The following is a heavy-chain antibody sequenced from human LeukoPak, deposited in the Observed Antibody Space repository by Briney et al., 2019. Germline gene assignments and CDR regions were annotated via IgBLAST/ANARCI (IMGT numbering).Heavy chain of an antibody. CDR1: GFTFSSYA. D-gene: IGHD3-22*01. J-gene: IGHJ4*02. CDR2: ISYDGSNK. V-gene: IGHV3-30-3*01. Sequence: PGGSLRLSFAASGFTFSSYAMHWVRQAPGKGLEWVAVISYDGSNKYYADCVKGRFTISRDNSKNTLYLQMNSLRAEDTAVYYCARERDYYDSSGYWGTDYWGQGTLVTVSS. CDR3: ARERDYYDSSGYWGTDY.